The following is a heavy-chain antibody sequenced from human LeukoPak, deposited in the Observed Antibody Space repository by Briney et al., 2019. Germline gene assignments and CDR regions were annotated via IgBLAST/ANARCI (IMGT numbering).Heavy chain of an antibody. V-gene: IGHV4-59*11. J-gene: IGHJ4*02. CDR1: ASISSHY. CDR3: ARPYWNYVDY. D-gene: IGHD1-1*01. Sequence: ASETLSLTCTVSASISSHYWSWIRQPPGKGLEWIGYIYYSGSTNYNPSLKSRVTISLDTSKNQLSLKLSSVTAVDTAVYYCARPYWNYVDYWGQGTQVTVSS. CDR2: IYYSGST.